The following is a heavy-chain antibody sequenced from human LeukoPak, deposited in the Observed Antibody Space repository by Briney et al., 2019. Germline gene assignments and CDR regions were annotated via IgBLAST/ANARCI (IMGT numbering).Heavy chain of an antibody. J-gene: IGHJ4*02. CDR1: GFTFSSYW. Sequence: PGGSLRLSCAGSGFTFSSYWMSWVRQAPGKGLEWVANIKQDGSEKYYVDSVKGRFTISRDNAKNSLFLQMNSLRAEDTAVYYCARDAGNSSGWNDFDYWGQGTLVTVSS. CDR2: IKQDGSEK. D-gene: IGHD6-19*01. V-gene: IGHV3-7*01. CDR3: ARDAGNSSGWNDFDY.